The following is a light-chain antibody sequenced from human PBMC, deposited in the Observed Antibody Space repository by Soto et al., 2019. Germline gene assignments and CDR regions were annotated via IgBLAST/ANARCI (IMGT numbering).Light chain of an antibody. Sequence: DIQMTQSPSTLSASVGDRVTITCRASESITNFLAWYQHIAGKAPKLLIYDASILQSGVPSRFSGSGSGAEFTLTIDNLQPEDFATYYCQQYHLYWTFGPGTKVDI. CDR2: DAS. CDR1: ESITNF. V-gene: IGKV1-5*01. J-gene: IGKJ1*01. CDR3: QQYHLYWT.